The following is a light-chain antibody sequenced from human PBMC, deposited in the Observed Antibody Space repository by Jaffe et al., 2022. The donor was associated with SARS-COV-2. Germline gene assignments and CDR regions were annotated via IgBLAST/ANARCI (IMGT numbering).Light chain of an antibody. CDR1: QSVSSNY. V-gene: IGKV3-20*01. J-gene: IGKJ2*01. CDR2: GAS. Sequence: EIVLTQSPGTLSLSPGERATLSCRASQSVSSNYLAWYQQKPGQAPRLLIYGASSRTPDFPDRFSGSGSGTDFTLTISRLEPEDFAVYYCQQYGSSPYTFGQGTTLEIK. CDR3: QQYGSSPYT.